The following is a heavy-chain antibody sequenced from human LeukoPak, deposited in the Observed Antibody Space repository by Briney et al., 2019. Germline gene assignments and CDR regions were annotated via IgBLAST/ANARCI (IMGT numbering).Heavy chain of an antibody. Sequence: GGSLRLSCAASGFPLNDNGMHWVRQAPGKGLEWVAFIQNDGDNEQYVESVKGRFTISRDNAKNTLYLQMDSLRTEDTAVYYCAKREAVAGMSDFDSWGQGTLVTVSS. V-gene: IGHV3-30*02. CDR1: GFPLNDNG. J-gene: IGHJ4*02. CDR2: IQNDGDNE. CDR3: AKREAVAGMSDFDS. D-gene: IGHD6-19*01.